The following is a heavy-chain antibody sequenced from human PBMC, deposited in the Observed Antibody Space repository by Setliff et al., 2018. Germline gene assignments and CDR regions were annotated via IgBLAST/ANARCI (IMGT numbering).Heavy chain of an antibody. CDR3: ARNRVALYDAFDI. D-gene: IGHD5-12*01. CDR2: IHPSNSDT. Sequence: ESLKISCKGSGYSFTDYWIGWVRQMPGEGLEWMGIIHPSNSDTVYSPSFQGQVTISADRSITTAYLRWSSLKASDTAIYYCARNRVALYDAFDIWGQGTMVTVSS. CDR1: GYSFTDYW. J-gene: IGHJ3*02. V-gene: IGHV5-51*01.